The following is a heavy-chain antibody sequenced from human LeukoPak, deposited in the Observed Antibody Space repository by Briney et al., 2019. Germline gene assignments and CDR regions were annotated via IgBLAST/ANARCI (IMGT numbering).Heavy chain of an antibody. J-gene: IGHJ4*02. CDR2: ISSSSSYI. Sequence: GGSLRLSCAASGFTFSSYSMNWVRQAPGKGLEWVSSISSSSSYIYYADSVKGRSTISRDNAKNSLYLQMNSLRAEDTAVYYCAHSTYCSSTSCPPDYWGQGTLVTVSS. CDR1: GFTFSSYS. V-gene: IGHV3-21*01. CDR3: AHSTYCSSTSCPPDY. D-gene: IGHD2-2*01.